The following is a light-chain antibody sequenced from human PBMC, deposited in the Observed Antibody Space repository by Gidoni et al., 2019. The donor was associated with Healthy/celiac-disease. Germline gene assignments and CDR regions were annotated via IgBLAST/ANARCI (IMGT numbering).Light chain of an antibody. CDR1: QRVNSN. V-gene: IGKV3-15*01. CDR3: QQYNNWPRT. J-gene: IGKJ2*01. Sequence: ELVMTQSPATLAVSPGESTTLSCRASQRVNSNLAQYQQKPGQAPRLLIYGASTRATGIPARFSGSGSGTEFTLTISSLQSEDFAVYYCQQYNNWPRTFGQGTKLEIK. CDR2: GAS.